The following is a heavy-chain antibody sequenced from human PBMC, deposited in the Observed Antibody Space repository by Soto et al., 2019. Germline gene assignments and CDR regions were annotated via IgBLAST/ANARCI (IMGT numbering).Heavy chain of an antibody. CDR1: GGSITSYH. CDR3: ARGDSTDCSNGVCSFFYNHDMDV. Sequence: SETLSLTCVVSGGSITSYHWSWIRQFPGKGLEWIAYTAYTGNTNYNPSLKSRVTISMDTSKNQLSLKLTSMTAADTAVYYCARGDSTDCSNGVCSFFYNHDMDVWGQGTTVT. J-gene: IGHJ6*02. CDR2: TAYTGNT. D-gene: IGHD2-8*01. V-gene: IGHV4-59*01.